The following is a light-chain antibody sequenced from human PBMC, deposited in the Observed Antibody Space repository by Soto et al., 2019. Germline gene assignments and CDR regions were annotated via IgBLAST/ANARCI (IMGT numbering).Light chain of an antibody. V-gene: IGKV1-27*01. Sequence: DIQMTQSPSSLSASVEDRVTITCRASQGISNYLAWYQQKPGKVPKLLVYAASTLQSGVPARFSGRGSGTDFTLTISSLQPEDVATYYCHKYNSAPLTFGGGTKVEIK. CDR3: HKYNSAPLT. CDR2: AAS. J-gene: IGKJ4*01. CDR1: QGISNY.